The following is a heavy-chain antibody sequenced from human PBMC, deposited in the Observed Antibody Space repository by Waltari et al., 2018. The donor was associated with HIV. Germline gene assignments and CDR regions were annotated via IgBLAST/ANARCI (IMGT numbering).Heavy chain of an antibody. Sequence: QLQLQESGPGLVTPSETLSLTCTVSGGSISSSSYYWGWIRQPPGKGLEWIGSIYYSGSTNDNPSVKSRVTISVDTSKNQFSLKLNSVTAADTAVYYCAREQCSSTSCYMGYYYYDGLGVWDQGTTVTVSS. CDR3: AREQCSSTSCYMGYYYYDGLGV. CDR2: IYYSGST. CDR1: GGSISSSSYY. V-gene: IGHV4-39*07. D-gene: IGHD2-2*02. J-gene: IGHJ6*02.